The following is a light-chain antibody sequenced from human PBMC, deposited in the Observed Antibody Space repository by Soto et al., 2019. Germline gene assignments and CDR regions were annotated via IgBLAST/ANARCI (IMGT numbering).Light chain of an antibody. J-gene: IGKJ1*01. CDR1: QSISSW. Sequence: DIQMTHSPSTLSGSAGDRVTITCRASQSISSWLAWYQQKPGKAPKLLIYDASSLESGVPSRFSGSGSGTEFTLTISSLQPDDFATYYYQHYNSYSEAFGQGTKVDIK. CDR3: QHYNSYSEA. CDR2: DAS. V-gene: IGKV1-5*01.